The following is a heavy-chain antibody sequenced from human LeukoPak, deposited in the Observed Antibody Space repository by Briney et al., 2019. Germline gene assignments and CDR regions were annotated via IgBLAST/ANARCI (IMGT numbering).Heavy chain of an antibody. Sequence: SQTLFLTCAVSGGSISSGGYSWSWIRQPPGKGLEWIGYIYHSGSTYYNPSLKSRVTISVDRSKNQFSLKLSSVIAADTAVYYCARGYGEDAFDIWGQGTMVTVSS. CDR1: GGSISSGGYS. CDR2: IYHSGST. D-gene: IGHD4-17*01. J-gene: IGHJ3*02. CDR3: ARGYGEDAFDI. V-gene: IGHV4-30-2*01.